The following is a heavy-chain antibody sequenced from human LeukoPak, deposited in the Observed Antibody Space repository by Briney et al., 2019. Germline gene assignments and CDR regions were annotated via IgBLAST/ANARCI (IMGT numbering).Heavy chain of an antibody. V-gene: IGHV3-23*01. Sequence: GGSLRLSCAASGFTFSSYAMSWVRQAPGKGLEWVSAITNSGDDTYYADSVKGRFTISRDNSKNTLYLQMNSLRAEDTAVYYCAKDAGGNHDYWGQGTLVTVSS. CDR3: AKDAGGNHDY. CDR2: ITNSGDDT. J-gene: IGHJ4*02. D-gene: IGHD1-14*01. CDR1: GFTFSSYA.